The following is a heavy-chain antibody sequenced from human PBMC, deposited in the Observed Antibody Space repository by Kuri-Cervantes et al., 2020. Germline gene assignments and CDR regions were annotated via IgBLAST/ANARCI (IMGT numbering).Heavy chain of an antibody. Sequence: GESLKISCAASGFTFSDYYMSWIRQAPGKGLEWVSYISSSGSTIYYADSVKGRFTISRDNAKNSLYLQMNSLRAEDTAVYYCARELAAAFNFDYWGQGTLVPSPQ. CDR3: ARELAAAFNFDY. CDR1: GFTFSDYY. J-gene: IGHJ4*02. V-gene: IGHV3-11*01. CDR2: ISSSGSTI. D-gene: IGHD6-13*01.